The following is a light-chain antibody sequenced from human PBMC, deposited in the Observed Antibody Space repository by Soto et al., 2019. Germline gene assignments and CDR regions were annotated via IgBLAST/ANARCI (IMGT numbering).Light chain of an antibody. CDR1: QSVSSSY. CDR2: GAS. J-gene: IGKJ5*01. V-gene: IGKV3-20*01. Sequence: EIVLTQSPATLSLSPGERATLSCRASQSVSSSYLAWYQQKPGQAPRLLIYGASSRATGIPDRFSGSGSGADFTLTISRLEPEDFAIYYCQQYATAPITFGQGTRLEI. CDR3: QQYATAPIT.